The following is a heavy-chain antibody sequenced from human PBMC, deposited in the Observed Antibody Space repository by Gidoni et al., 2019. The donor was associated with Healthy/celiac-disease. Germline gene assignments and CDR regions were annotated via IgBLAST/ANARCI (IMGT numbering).Heavy chain of an antibody. V-gene: IGHV4-39*01. CDR3: ARLLWEQEPEEGWFDP. CDR1: GGSISSSSYY. CDR2: ISYSGST. D-gene: IGHD1-26*01. Sequence: QLQLQESGTGLVKPSETLSLTCTVSGGSISSSSYYWGWIRQPPGKGLEWIGSISYSGSTYHNPSLKSRVTTSVDTSKNQFSLKLSSVTAADTAVYYCARLLWEQEPEEGWFDPWGQGTLVTVSS. J-gene: IGHJ5*02.